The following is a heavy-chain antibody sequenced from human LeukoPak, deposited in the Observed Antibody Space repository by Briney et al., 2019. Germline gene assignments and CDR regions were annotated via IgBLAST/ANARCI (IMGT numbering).Heavy chain of an antibody. CDR2: ISSSGSTI. CDR1: GFTFSDYY. D-gene: IGHD2-2*01. Sequence: PGGSLRLSCAASGFTFSDYYMSWIRQAPGKGLEWVSYISSSGSTIYYADSVKGRFTISRDNAKNSLYLQMNSLRAEETAVYYCAREDTYCSSTSCYGRWFDPWGQGTLVTVSS. V-gene: IGHV3-11*04. CDR3: AREDTYCSSTSCYGRWFDP. J-gene: IGHJ5*02.